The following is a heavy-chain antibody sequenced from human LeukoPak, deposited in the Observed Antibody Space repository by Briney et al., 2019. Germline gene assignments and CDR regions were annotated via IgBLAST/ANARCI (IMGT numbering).Heavy chain of an antibody. J-gene: IGHJ3*02. V-gene: IGHV1-8*03. CDR1: GYTFTSYD. Sequence: ASVKVSCKASGYTFTSYDINWVRQATGQGLEWMGWMNPNSGNTGYAQKFQGRVTITRNTSISTAYMELSSLRSEDTAVYYCAILSQHYYDSSGYRFYAFDIWGQGTMVTVSS. D-gene: IGHD3-22*01. CDR3: AILSQHYYDSSGYRFYAFDI. CDR2: MNPNSGNT.